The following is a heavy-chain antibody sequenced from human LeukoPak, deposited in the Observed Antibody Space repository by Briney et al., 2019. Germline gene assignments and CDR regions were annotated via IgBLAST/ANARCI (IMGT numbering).Heavy chain of an antibody. D-gene: IGHD2-15*01. CDR2: MNPNSGNT. CDR3: ARGVKVVGATFLGKYYYYFMDV. CDR1: GYTFTSYD. V-gene: IGHV1-8*03. J-gene: IGHJ6*03. Sequence: ASVKVSCKASGYTFTSYDINWVRQATGQGLEWVGWMNPNSGNTDYAQKFQGRVTITRNTSISTAYMELSSLRSEDTAVYYCARGVKVVGATFLGKYYYYFMDVWGKGTTVTVSS.